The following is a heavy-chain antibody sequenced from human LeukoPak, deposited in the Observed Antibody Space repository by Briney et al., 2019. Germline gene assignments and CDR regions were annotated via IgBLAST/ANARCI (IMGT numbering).Heavy chain of an antibody. CDR1: GFTFSSYA. CDR2: ISGSGGST. D-gene: IGHD3-3*01. J-gene: IGHJ6*02. Sequence: GVLRLSCAASGFTFSSYAMSWVRQAPGKGLEWVSAISGSGGSTYYADSVKGRFTISRDNSKNTLYLQMNSLRAEDTAVYYCARGAYYDFWSGLIPRPYYGMDVRGQGTTVTVSS. V-gene: IGHV3-23*01. CDR3: ARGAYYDFWSGLIPRPYYGMDV.